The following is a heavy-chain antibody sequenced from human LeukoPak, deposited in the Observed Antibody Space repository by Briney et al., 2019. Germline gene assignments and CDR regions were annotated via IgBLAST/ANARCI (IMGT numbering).Heavy chain of an antibody. CDR1: GVSISSSNW. CDR2: IYYSGST. J-gene: IGHJ4*02. D-gene: IGHD6-13*01. CDR3: ARVSSSWSYYFDY. V-gene: IGHV4-4*02. Sequence: TSGTLSLTCAVSGVSISSSNWWCWVRQPPGKGLEWIGEIYYSGSTNYNPSLKSRVTISLDKSKNQFSLKLSSVTAADTAVYYCARVSSSWSYYFDYWGQGTLVTVSS.